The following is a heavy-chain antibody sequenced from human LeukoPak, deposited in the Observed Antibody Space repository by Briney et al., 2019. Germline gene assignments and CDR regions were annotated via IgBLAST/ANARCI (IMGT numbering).Heavy chain of an antibody. CDR2: INQSGRI. D-gene: IGHD3-16*01. CDR1: GGSFNAYY. CDR3: ARVLGYDYGMDV. V-gene: IGHV4-34*01. J-gene: IGHJ6*02. Sequence: SETLSLTCAVYGGSFNAYYWNWIRQSPGRGPEWIGDINQSGRINYNPSLKSRVSISIDTSKTQFSLTLTSVTAADTALYNCARVLGYDYGMDVWGPGTAVTVS.